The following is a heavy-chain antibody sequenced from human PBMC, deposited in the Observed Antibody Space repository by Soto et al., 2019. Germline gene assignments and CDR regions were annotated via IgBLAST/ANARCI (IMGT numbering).Heavy chain of an antibody. J-gene: IGHJ6*03. D-gene: IGHD2-2*01. V-gene: IGHV1-3*01. CDR3: AREVIVVVPAAIDYSYYYMDV. CDR1: GYTFTSYA. CDR2: INSGNGNT. Sequence: QVQLVQSGAEVKKPGASVKVSCKASGYTFTSYAMHWVRQAPGQRLEWMGWINSGNGNTKYSQKFQGRVTITRDTSASTAYMELSSLRSEDKAVYYCAREVIVVVPAAIDYSYYYMDVWGKGTTVTVSS.